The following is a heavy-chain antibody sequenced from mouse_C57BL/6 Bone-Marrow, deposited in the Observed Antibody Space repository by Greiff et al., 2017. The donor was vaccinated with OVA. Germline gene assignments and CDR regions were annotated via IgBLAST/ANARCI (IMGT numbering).Heavy chain of an antibody. CDR2: IDPAHGNT. J-gene: IGHJ3*01. Sequence: VQLQQSVAELVRPGASVKLSCTASGFNIKNTYMHWVKQRPEQGLEWIGRIDPAHGNTKYAPQFQGKATITADPSSHTAYLQVSSQKSEDTAIYYCGRKGAYYSNYGFAYGGRGTRDTVAA. CDR3: GRKGAYYSNYGFAY. D-gene: IGHD2-5*01. CDR1: GFNIKNTY. V-gene: IGHV14-3*01.